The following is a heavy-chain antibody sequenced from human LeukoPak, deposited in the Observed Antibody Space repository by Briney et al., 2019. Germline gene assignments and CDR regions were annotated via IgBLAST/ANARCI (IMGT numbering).Heavy chain of an antibody. Sequence: GGSPRLSCAASGFTFDDYGMSWVRQAPGKGLEWVSGINWNGGYTSYADSVKGRFTISRDNAKNSLYLQMNSLRAEDTALYYCARSTEDYYYYYMDVWGKGTTVTVSS. D-gene: IGHD2-2*01. CDR1: GFTFDDYG. V-gene: IGHV3-20*04. CDR2: INWNGGYT. J-gene: IGHJ6*03. CDR3: ARSTEDYYYYYMDV.